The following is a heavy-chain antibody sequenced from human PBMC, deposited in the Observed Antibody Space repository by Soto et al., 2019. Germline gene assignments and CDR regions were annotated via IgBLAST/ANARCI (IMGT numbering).Heavy chain of an antibody. CDR1: GGSVSSGSYY. V-gene: IGHV4-61*01. Sequence: QVQLQESGPGLVKPSETLSLTCTVSGGSVSSGSYYWSWIRQPPGKGLEWIGYIYYSGGTNYNPSLRSRVTISVDTSKNQFSLKLSSVTAADTAVYYCASMVRGVIGAWWFDPWGQGTLVTVSS. CDR3: ASMVRGVIGAWWFDP. J-gene: IGHJ5*02. D-gene: IGHD3-10*01. CDR2: IYYSGGT.